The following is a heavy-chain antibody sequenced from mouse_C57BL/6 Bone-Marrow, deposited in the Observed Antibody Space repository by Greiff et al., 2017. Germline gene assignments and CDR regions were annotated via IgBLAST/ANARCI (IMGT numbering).Heavy chain of an antibody. CDR3: ARPLYYRAMDY. J-gene: IGHJ4*01. CDR1: GYSFTGYY. V-gene: IGHV1-42*01. Sequence: VHVKQSGPELVKPGASVKISCKASGYSFTGYYMNWVKQSPEKSLEWIGEINPSTGGTTYNQKFKAKATLTVDKSSSTAYMQLKRLTSEDSAVYYCARPLYYRAMDYWGQGTSVTVSS. CDR2: INPSTGGT. D-gene: IGHD2-14*01.